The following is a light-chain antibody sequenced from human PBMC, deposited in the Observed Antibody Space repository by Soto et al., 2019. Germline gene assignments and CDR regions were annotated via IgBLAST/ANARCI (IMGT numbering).Light chain of an antibody. J-gene: IGKJ5*01. CDR2: SAS. CDR3: QQRSNWSSIS. CDR1: QSVSSY. Sequence: QSPATLSLSPGERATLSCRASQSVSSYLAWYQQKPGQAPRLLIYSASSRATGIPARFSGSGSGTDFTLTISSLEPEDFAVYYSQQRSNWSSISFGQETRLEIK. V-gene: IGKV3-11*01.